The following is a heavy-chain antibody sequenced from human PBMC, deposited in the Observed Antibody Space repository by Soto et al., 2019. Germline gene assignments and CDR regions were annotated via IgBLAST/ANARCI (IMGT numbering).Heavy chain of an antibody. CDR3: ARGRRDCTTASSYPPALLPYGMDV. D-gene: IGHD2-2*01. Sequence: SVKVSCKTSGYTFTNYDINWVRQAAGQGLEWMGWINPDSDNTGYAQKFQGRVTMTRDTSISTAYMELHSLRSEDAAVYYCARGRRDCTTASSYPPALLPYGMDVWGQGTTVTV. CDR2: INPDSDNT. J-gene: IGHJ6*02. CDR1: GYTFTNYD. V-gene: IGHV1-8*01.